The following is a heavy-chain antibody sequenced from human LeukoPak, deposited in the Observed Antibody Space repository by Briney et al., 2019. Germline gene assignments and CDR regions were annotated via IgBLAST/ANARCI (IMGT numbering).Heavy chain of an antibody. V-gene: IGHV3-30*18. J-gene: IGHJ6*02. CDR3: AKGEIYYYGMDV. CDR1: GFTFSSYG. CDR2: ISYDGSNK. Sequence: PGGSLRLSCAASGFTFSSYGMHWVRQAPGKGLEWVAVISYDGSNKYYADSVKGRFTISRDNSKNTLYLQMNSLRAEDTAVYYCAKGEIYYYGMDVWGQGTTVTVSS.